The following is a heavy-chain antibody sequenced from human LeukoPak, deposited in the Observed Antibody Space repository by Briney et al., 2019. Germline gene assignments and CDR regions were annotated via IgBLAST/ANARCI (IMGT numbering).Heavy chain of an antibody. D-gene: IGHD1-26*01. V-gene: IGHV3-21*01. J-gene: IGHJ1*01. CDR3: ASRPLYSGSYST. Sequence: PGGSLRLSCAASGFTFSSYSMNWVRQAPGKGLEWVSSISSSSSYIYYADSVKGRFTISRDNAKNSLYLQMNSLRAEDTAVYYCASRPLYSGSYSTWGQGTLVTVSS. CDR1: GFTFSSYS. CDR2: ISSSSSYI.